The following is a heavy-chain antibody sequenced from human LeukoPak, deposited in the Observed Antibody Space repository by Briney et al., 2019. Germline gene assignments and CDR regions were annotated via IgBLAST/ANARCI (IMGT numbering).Heavy chain of an antibody. Sequence: ASVTVSCTVSGYTLTELSMHWVRQAPGKGLEWMGGFDPEDGETIYAQKFQGRVTMTEDTSTDTAYMELSSLRSEDTAVYYCATGEDYYYYGMDVWGQGTTVTVSS. CDR3: ATGEDYYYYGMDV. CDR2: FDPEDGET. J-gene: IGHJ6*02. CDR1: GYTLTELS. D-gene: IGHD1-26*01. V-gene: IGHV1-24*01.